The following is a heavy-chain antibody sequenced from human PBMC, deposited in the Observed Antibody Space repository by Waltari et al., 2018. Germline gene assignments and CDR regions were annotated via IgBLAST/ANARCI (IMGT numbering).Heavy chain of an antibody. CDR3: ARDRGRGLYLDS. D-gene: IGHD2-15*01. CDR1: GDSMGSRDF. CDR2: VHRSGRT. J-gene: IGHJ4*02. V-gene: IGHV4-4*02. Sequence: QLQLQQSGPGLVKPSESLSLTCAVSGDSMGSRDFWSWVRQAPGKGLEWIGQVHRSGRTNYNPSLASRVTMSIDTSNNQFSLKVTSATAADMAIYYCARDRGRGLYLDSWGQGILVTVSP.